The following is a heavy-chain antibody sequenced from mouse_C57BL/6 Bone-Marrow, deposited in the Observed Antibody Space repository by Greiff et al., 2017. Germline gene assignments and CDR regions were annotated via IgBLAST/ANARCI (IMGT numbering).Heavy chain of an antibody. D-gene: IGHD4-1*01. Sequence: DVMLVESGGGLVQPGESLKLSCESNEYEFPSHDMSWVRKTPEKRLELVAAINSDGGSTYYPDTMERRFIISRDNTKKTLYLQMSSLRSEDTAMYYCATLTGTGYFDVWGTGTTVTVSS. J-gene: IGHJ1*03. CDR2: INSDGGST. V-gene: IGHV5-2*03. CDR3: ATLTGTGYFDV. CDR1: EYEFPSHD.